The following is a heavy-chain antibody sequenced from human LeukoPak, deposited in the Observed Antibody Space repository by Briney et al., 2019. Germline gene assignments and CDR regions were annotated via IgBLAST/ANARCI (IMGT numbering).Heavy chain of an antibody. Sequence: ASVKVSCKASGYTFTDCYIHWVRQAPGQGLEWMGWIHPYSGGAGHAQKFQGWVSMTRDTSISTAYMELPRLRSDDTAVYYCARDLIHSDVVATPDAFDLWGQGTMVTVSS. D-gene: IGHD5-12*01. CDR2: IHPYSGGA. V-gene: IGHV1-2*04. CDR3: ARDLIHSDVVATPDAFDL. J-gene: IGHJ3*01. CDR1: GYTFTDCY.